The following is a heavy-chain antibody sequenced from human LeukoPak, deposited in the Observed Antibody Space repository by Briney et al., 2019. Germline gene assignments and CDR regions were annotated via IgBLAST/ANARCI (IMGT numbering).Heavy chain of an antibody. CDR1: GGSISSGGYY. CDR2: IYYSGST. D-gene: IGHD3-10*01. CDR3: ARGVLLWFGEPGNYFGY. Sequence: PSETLSLTCTVSGGSISSGGYYWSWIRQHPGKGLEWIGYIYYSGSTYYNPSLKSRVTISVDTSKNQFSLKLSSVTAADTAVYYCARGVLLWFGEPGNYFGYWGQGTLVTVSS. J-gene: IGHJ4*02. V-gene: IGHV4-31*03.